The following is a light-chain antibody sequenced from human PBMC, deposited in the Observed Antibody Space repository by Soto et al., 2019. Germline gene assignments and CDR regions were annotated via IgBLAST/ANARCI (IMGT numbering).Light chain of an antibody. J-gene: IGKJ1*01. CDR2: AAS. CDR1: QGISSY. CDR3: QHYNSYSEA. Sequence: AIRMTQSPSSFSASTGGRVTITCRASQGISSYLAWYQQKPGKAPKLLIYAASTLQSGVPSRFSGSGSGTDFTLTISSLQPDDFATYYCQHYNSYSEAFGQGTKVDMK. V-gene: IGKV1-8*01.